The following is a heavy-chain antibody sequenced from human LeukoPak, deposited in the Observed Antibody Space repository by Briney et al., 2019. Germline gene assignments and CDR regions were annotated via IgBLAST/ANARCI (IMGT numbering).Heavy chain of an antibody. CDR2: IYYSGST. J-gene: IGHJ4*02. Sequence: PSETLSLTCTVSGGSISSYYWSWIRQPPGKGLEWIGYIYYSGSTYYNPSLRSRVTISVDTSKNQFSLKLSSVTAADTAVYYCAKGVIVEPYFDYWGQGTLVTVSS. V-gene: IGHV4-59*01. D-gene: IGHD3-16*02. CDR3: AKGVIVEPYFDY. CDR1: GGSISSYY.